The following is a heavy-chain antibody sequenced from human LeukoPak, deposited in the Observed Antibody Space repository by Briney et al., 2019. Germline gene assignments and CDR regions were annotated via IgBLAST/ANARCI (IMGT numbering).Heavy chain of an antibody. Sequence: GASVKVSCKASGYTFTSYYMHWVRQAPGQGLEWMGIINPSGGSTSYAQKFQGRVTMTRDMSTSTVYMELSSLRSEDTAVYYCAREYSFCSGGSCCRNRGGLDYWGQGTLVTVSS. J-gene: IGHJ4*02. V-gene: IGHV1-46*01. CDR2: INPSGGST. CDR3: AREYSFCSGGSCCRNRGGLDY. CDR1: GYTFTSYY. D-gene: IGHD2-15*01.